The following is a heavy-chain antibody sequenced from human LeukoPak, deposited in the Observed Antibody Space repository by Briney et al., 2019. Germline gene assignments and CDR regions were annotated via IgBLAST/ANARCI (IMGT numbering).Heavy chain of an antibody. J-gene: IGHJ4*02. D-gene: IGHD3-22*01. Sequence: GGSLRLSCAASGFTFSSYAMSWVRQAPGKGLEWVSLIGGSGGPTYYADSVKGRFTISRDNSKNTLYLQMNSLRAEDTAVYYCAKDAANYYDSSGYRDATFDFCGQGTLVTVSS. V-gene: IGHV3-23*01. CDR1: GFTFSSYA. CDR3: AKDAANYYDSSGYRDATFDF. CDR2: IGGSGGPT.